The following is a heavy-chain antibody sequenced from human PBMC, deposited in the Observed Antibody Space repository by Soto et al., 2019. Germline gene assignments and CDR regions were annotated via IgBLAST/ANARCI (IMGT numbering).Heavy chain of an antibody. Sequence: EVQLLESGGGLVQPGGSLRLSCAASGFTFSNYAVTWVRQAPGKGLEWVSTISGSGGSTYYADSVKGRFTISRDKSKNTLYLQINSLRAENTAVYYCAKDQGSSWYEIDYWGQGTLVTVSS. V-gene: IGHV3-23*01. CDR1: GFTFSNYA. CDR2: ISGSGGST. J-gene: IGHJ4*02. D-gene: IGHD6-13*01. CDR3: AKDQGSSWYEIDY.